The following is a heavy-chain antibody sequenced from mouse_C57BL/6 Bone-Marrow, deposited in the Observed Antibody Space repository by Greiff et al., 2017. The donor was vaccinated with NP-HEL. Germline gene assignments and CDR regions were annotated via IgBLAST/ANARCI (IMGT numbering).Heavy chain of an antibody. D-gene: IGHD3-2*02. CDR3: ARGEQLRLFDY. J-gene: IGHJ2*01. CDR2: IDPNSGGT. Sequence: QVQLQQPGAELVKPGASVKLSCKASGYTFTSYWMHWVKQRPGRGLEWIGRIDPNSGGTKYNEKFKSKATLTVVKPSSTAYQQLSSLTSEDFAGYYCARGEQLRLFDYWGQGTTLTVSS. CDR1: GYTFTSYW. V-gene: IGHV1-72*01.